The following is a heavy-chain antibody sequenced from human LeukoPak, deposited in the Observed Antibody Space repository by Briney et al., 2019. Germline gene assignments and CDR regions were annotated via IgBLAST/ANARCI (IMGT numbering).Heavy chain of an antibody. V-gene: IGHV3-23*01. J-gene: IGHJ3*02. Sequence: GGSLRLSCAASGFTFSAYGMSWVRQSPRKGLEWVSGVSGADGTTYYADSVKGRFTISRDNSKNTLYLQMDSLRAEDTAVYYCAKSLFTSAAGSGRASDIWGQGTM. CDR3: AKSLFTSAAGSGRASDI. CDR2: VSGADGTT. CDR1: GFTFSAYG. D-gene: IGHD3-10*01.